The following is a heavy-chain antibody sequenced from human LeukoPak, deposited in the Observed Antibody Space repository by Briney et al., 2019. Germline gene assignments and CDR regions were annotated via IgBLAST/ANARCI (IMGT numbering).Heavy chain of an antibody. CDR1: SDSTSSGGYY. J-gene: IGHJ4*02. V-gene: IGHV4-31*03. D-gene: IGHD3-10*01. CDR3: ARHAGSPYYFDY. Sequence: PSQTLSLTCTVSSDSTSSGGYYWSWIRQHPGKGLEWIGYIYYSGSTYYNPSLKSRVTISVDASKNQFSLRLNSVTAADTAVYYCARHAGSPYYFDYWGQGTLVTVSS. CDR2: IYYSGST.